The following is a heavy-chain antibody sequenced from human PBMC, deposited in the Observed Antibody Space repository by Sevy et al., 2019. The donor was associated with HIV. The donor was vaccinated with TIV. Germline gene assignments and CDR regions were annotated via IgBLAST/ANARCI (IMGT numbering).Heavy chain of an antibody. D-gene: IGHD3-16*01. CDR1: GFTFSSYA. CDR3: AKDGFKPSVGDENYYYYYMDV. V-gene: IGHV3-23*01. Sequence: GGSLRLSCAASGFTFSSYAMSWVRQAPGKGVEWVSAISGSGGSTYYADSVKGRFTISRDNSKNTLYLQMNSLRAEDTAVYYCAKDGFKPSVGDENYYYYYMDVWGKGTTVTVSS. CDR2: ISGSGGST. J-gene: IGHJ6*03.